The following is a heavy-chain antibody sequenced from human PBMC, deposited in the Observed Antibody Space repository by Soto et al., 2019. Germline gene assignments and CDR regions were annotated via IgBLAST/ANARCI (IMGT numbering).Heavy chain of an antibody. J-gene: IGHJ4*02. CDR2: INPNSGGT. V-gene: IGHV1-2*04. Sequence: QVQLVQSGAEVKKPGASVKVSCKASGYTFTGYYMHWVRQAPGQGLEWMGWINPNSGGTNYALKFQGWVTMTRDTSISTAYMELSRLRSDATAVYYCAILGGERGYCSGGSCPFDYWGQGTLVTVSS. D-gene: IGHD2-15*01. CDR3: AILGGERGYCSGGSCPFDY. CDR1: GYTFTGYY.